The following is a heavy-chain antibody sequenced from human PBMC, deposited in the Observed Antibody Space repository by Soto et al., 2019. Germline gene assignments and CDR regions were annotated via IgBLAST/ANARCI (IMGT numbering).Heavy chain of an antibody. J-gene: IGHJ6*02. D-gene: IGHD4-4*01. CDR3: AREGGGTTVTTGYYYGMDV. V-gene: IGHV1-3*01. Sequence: ASVKVSCKASGYTFTSYAMHWVRQAPGQRLEWMGWINAGNGNTKYSQEFQGRVTITRDTSASTAYMELSSLRSEDTAVYYCAREGGGTTVTTGYYYGMDVWGQGTTVTVSS. CDR1: GYTFTSYA. CDR2: INAGNGNT.